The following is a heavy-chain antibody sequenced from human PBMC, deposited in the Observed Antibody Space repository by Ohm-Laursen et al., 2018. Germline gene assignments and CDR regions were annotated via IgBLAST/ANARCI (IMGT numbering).Heavy chain of an antibody. CDR3: ARGAPFYGGFDY. D-gene: IGHD4-17*01. CDR1: GFTFSGFD. CDR2: ISTGGGGT. V-gene: IGHV3-23*01. J-gene: IGHJ4*02. Sequence: SLRLSCTASGFTFSGFDMNWVRQAPGKGLEWVSDISTGGGGTYYADSVKGRFTISRDNSKNTLYLQMDSLRGEDTAVYYCARGAPFYGGFDYWGQGTLVTVSS.